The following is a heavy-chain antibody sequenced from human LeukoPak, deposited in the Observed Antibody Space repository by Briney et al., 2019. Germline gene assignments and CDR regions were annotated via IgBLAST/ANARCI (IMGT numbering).Heavy chain of an antibody. CDR3: ARSTVPDTYYYGMDV. CDR2: IYYSGST. CDR1: GGSISSGGYY. J-gene: IGHJ6*02. D-gene: IGHD3-9*01. Sequence: SETLSLTCTVSGGSISSGGYYWSWIRQHPGKGLEWIGYIYYSGSTYYNPSLKSRVTISVDTSKNQFSLKLSSVTAVDTAVYYCARSTVPDTYYYGMDVWGQGTTVTVSS. V-gene: IGHV4-31*03.